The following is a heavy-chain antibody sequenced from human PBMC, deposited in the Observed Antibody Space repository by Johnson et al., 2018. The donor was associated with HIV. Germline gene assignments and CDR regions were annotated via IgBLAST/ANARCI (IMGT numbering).Heavy chain of an antibody. J-gene: IGHJ3*02. CDR1: GFTFSSSW. Sequence: VQLVESGGGVVRPGGSLRLSCAASGFTFSSSWMHWVCQAPEKGLEWVADIKCDGSEKYYVDSVKGRLTISRDNSKNTLYLQMGSLRAEDMAVYYCARGGGVVGNAFDIWGQGTMVTVSS. CDR3: ARGGGVVGNAFDI. V-gene: IGHV3-52*01. D-gene: IGHD1-26*01. CDR2: IKCDGSEK.